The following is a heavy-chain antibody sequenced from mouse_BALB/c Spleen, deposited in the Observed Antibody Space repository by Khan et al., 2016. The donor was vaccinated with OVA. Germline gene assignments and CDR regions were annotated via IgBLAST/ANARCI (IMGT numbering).Heavy chain of an antibody. D-gene: IGHD3-1*01. CDR3: ARSQLGLRFDY. V-gene: IGHV1-54*01. CDR2: INPGNGNT. J-gene: IGHJ2*01. Sequence: QVQLQQSGAELVRPGTSVKVSCKASGYAFTSYLIEWINQRPGQGLEWIGLINPGNGNTNYNEKFKGKATLTADKSSSTADMQPSSLTSDDSAVYFCARSQLGLRFDYWGQGTTLTVSS. CDR1: GYAFTSYL.